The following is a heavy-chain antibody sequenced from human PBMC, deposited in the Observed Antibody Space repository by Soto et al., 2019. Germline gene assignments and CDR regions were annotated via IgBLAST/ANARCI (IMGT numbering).Heavy chain of an antibody. D-gene: IGHD1-26*01. Sequence: XSVKVSCKASGDTFTFYYMHWVRQAPGQGLEWMGWINPKSGGTIYPQKFQGRVTMTWDTSISTAYMALTRLRSDDTAVYYCARDLAKGGGSAGFDYWGQGTLVTVSS. V-gene: IGHV1-2*02. J-gene: IGHJ4*02. CDR3: ARDLAKGGGSAGFDY. CDR2: INPKSGGT. CDR1: GDTFTFYY.